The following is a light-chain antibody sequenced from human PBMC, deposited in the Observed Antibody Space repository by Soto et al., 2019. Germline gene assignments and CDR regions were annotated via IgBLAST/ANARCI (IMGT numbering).Light chain of an antibody. CDR3: RQYDTSPRT. V-gene: IGKV3-20*01. CDR2: GAS. CDR1: QSVSSNY. Sequence: EIALTQSPGTLSLSPGERATLSCRASQSVSSNYLAWYQQKRGQAPRLLIYGASSRATSIPTRFSGSGSGTDFTLTISRLEPEDFAVYYCRQYDTSPRTFGQGTKVEI. J-gene: IGKJ1*01.